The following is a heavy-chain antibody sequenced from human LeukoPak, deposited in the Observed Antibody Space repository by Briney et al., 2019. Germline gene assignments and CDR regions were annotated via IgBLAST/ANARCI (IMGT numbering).Heavy chain of an antibody. J-gene: IGHJ5*02. CDR3: VRDQGGP. CDR2: ITHDGVNK. CDR1: GFTFSSYS. Sequence: GGSLRLSCAASGFTFSSYSMNWVRQAPGKGLEWVAVITHDGVNKYYATSVKGRFTISRDDSKNTLYLQMNSLRVEDTAIYYCVRDQGGPWGQGTLVTVSS. V-gene: IGHV3-30*03. D-gene: IGHD3-16*01.